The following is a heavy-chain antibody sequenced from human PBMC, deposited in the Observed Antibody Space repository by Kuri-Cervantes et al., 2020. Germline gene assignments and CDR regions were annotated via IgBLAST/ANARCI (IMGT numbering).Heavy chain of an antibody. V-gene: IGHV3-23*01. CDR1: GFTFSSYA. D-gene: IGHD3-3*01. CDR3: ARGKYDFWSGTPLDY. CDR2: ISYSGGNT. J-gene: IGHJ4*02. Sequence: GESLKISCAASGFTFSSYAMSWVRQAPGKGLEWVSVISYSGGNTYYAESVKGRFTISRDNSKNTLYLQMNSLRAEDTAVYYCARGKYDFWSGTPLDYWGQGTLVTVSS.